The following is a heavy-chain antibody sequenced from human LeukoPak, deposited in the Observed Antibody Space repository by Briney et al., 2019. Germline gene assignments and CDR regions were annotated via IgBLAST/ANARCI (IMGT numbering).Heavy chain of an antibody. Sequence: GGSLRLSCAASGFTFSSYAMSWVRQAPGKGLEWVSAISGSGGSTYYADSVKGRFTISRDNSKNTLYLQMNSLRAEDTAVYYCARLGGHVSSSWANFDYWGQGTLVTVSS. D-gene: IGHD6-13*01. CDR3: ARLGGHVSSSWANFDY. CDR1: GFTFSSYA. V-gene: IGHV3-23*01. J-gene: IGHJ4*02. CDR2: ISGSGGST.